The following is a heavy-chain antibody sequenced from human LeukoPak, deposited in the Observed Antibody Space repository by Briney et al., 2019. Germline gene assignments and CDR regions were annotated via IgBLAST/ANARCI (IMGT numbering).Heavy chain of an antibody. CDR1: GYTFTGYY. J-gene: IGHJ4*02. CDR2: INPNSGGT. V-gene: IGHV1-2*02. D-gene: IGHD6-19*01. CDR3: ARDFHPLYSSGSI. Sequence: ASVKVSCKASGYTFTGYYMHWVRQAPGQGLEWMGWINPNSGGTNYAQKFQGRVTMTRDTSISTAYMELSRLRSDDTAVFYCARDFHPLYSSGSIWGQGTLVTVSS.